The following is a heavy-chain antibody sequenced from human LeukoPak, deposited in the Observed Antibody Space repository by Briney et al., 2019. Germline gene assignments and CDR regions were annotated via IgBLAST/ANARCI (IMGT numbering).Heavy chain of an antibody. CDR3: ARADYGDYVDYFDY. CDR2: MNPNSGNT. Sequence: ASGQGSCKASRYTFTSYDLTWLRQANRKGLEWMGWMNPNSGNTGYAQKFQGRVTMTRNTSISTAYMELSSLRSEDTAVYYCARADYGDYVDYFDYWGQGTLVTVSS. D-gene: IGHD4-17*01. CDR1: RYTFTSYD. V-gene: IGHV1-8*01. J-gene: IGHJ4*02.